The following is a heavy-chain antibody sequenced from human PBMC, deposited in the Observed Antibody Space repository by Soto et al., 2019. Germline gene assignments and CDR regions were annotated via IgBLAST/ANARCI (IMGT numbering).Heavy chain of an antibody. Sequence: QVQLVQSGAEVKKPGSSVKVSCKASGGTFSSYAISWVRQAPGQGLEWMGGIIPIFGTANYAQKFQGRVTITAXXSXSXXYMGPSSLRSEDTAVYYRAREVGAPDYGDYWSFDLWGRGTLVTVSS. J-gene: IGHJ2*01. CDR2: IIPIFGTA. V-gene: IGHV1-69*12. D-gene: IGHD4-17*01. CDR1: GGTFSSYA. CDR3: AREVGAPDYGDYWSFDL.